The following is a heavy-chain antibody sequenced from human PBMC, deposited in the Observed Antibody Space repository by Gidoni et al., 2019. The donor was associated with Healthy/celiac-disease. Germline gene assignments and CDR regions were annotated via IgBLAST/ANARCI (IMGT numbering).Heavy chain of an antibody. CDR1: GYTFTSYA. CDR3: ARVDFWSGFRY. Sequence: QVQLVQSGAEVKKPGASVKVSCKASGYTFTSYAMHWVRQSPGQRLEWMGWINAGNSNTKYSQKFQGRVTITRDTSASTAYMELSSLRSEDTAVYYCARVDFWSGFRYWGQGTLVTVSS. V-gene: IGHV1-3*01. D-gene: IGHD3-3*01. CDR2: INAGNSNT. J-gene: IGHJ4*02.